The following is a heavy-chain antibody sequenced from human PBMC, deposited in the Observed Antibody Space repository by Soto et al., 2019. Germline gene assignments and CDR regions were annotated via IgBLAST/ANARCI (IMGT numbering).Heavy chain of an antibody. J-gene: IGHJ4*02. Sequence: QVQLVESGGGVVQPGRSLKLSCVASGFAFRSYGMHWVRQAPGKGLEWVAVISYDGSNKYYADSLKGRFTISRDNSKNTLDLQMNSVRHEDTGMYYCAKEDSLVVVADYGGQGTLVTVSS. D-gene: IGHD2-15*01. CDR1: GFAFRSYG. CDR3: AKEDSLVVVADY. V-gene: IGHV3-30*18. CDR2: ISYDGSNK.